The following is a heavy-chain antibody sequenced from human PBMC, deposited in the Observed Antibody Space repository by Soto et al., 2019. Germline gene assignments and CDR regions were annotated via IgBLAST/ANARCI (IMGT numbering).Heavy chain of an antibody. D-gene: IGHD1-20*01. J-gene: IGHJ6*02. CDR1: GCTFTSYG. V-gene: IGHV1-18*01. CDR2: ISAYNGNT. CDR3: ARDLGITGTTPYYYGMDV. Sequence: GASVKVSCKASGCTFTSYGISWVRQAPGQGLEWMGWISAYNGNTNYAQKLQGRVTMTRDTSISTAYMELSRLRSDDTAVYYCARDLGITGTTPYYYGMDVWGQGTTVTVSS.